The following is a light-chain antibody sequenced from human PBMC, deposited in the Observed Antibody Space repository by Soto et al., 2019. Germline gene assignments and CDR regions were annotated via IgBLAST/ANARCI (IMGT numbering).Light chain of an antibody. CDR1: QSISGW. V-gene: IGKV1-5*01. J-gene: IGKJ2*01. Sequence: DIQMTQSPSTLSASVGDRVTITCRASQSISGWLAWYQQKPGKAPNLLIYDASSLESGVPSRFSGSGSGTEFTLTISSLQPDDFATYHCQQNNSYPRTFGQGTKLEIK. CDR3: QQNNSYPRT. CDR2: DAS.